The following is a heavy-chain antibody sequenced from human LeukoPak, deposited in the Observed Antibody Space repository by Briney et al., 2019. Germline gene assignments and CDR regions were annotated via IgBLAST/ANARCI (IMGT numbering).Heavy chain of an antibody. CDR2: INPDSGVT. Sequence: ASVRVSCKTSGYTFSGNYIYWVRQAPGQGLEWMGWINPDSGVTNYPQKFQGRVTMTRDTSSSTAYMELIRLRSDDTAVYYCARDGTFDIWGQGTMVTVSS. CDR3: ARDGTFDI. CDR1: GYTFSGNY. D-gene: IGHD2-15*01. V-gene: IGHV1-2*02. J-gene: IGHJ3*02.